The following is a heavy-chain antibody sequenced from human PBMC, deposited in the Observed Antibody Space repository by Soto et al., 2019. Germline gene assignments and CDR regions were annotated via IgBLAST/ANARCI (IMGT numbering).Heavy chain of an antibody. V-gene: IGHV3-21*02. J-gene: IGHJ5*02. CDR2: ISRRSVYI. CDR1: EFPFSDYT. Sequence: EVQLVESGGGLVKPGGSLRLSCAGPEFPFSDYTMTWVRQAPGKGLEWVSSISRRSVYIYYADSVKGRFTISRDNAKNSLSLLMNSLKAEDTAVYYCARDRRTKGYCSSSSCYASESWGQGTLVTVSS. D-gene: IGHD2-2*01. CDR3: ARDRRTKGYCSSSSCYASES.